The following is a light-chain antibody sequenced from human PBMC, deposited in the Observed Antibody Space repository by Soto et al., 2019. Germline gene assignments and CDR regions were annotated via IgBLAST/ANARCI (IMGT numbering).Light chain of an antibody. Sequence: QSALTQPPSASGSPGQSVTISCTGTSSDVGGYNYVSWYQQHPGKAPKLMIYEVSKRPSGVPDRFSGSKSGNTASLTVSGLQAEDEADYCCSSYAGINFWVFGGGTKLTVL. CDR2: EVS. J-gene: IGLJ3*02. CDR1: SSDVGGYNY. V-gene: IGLV2-8*01. CDR3: SSYAGINFWV.